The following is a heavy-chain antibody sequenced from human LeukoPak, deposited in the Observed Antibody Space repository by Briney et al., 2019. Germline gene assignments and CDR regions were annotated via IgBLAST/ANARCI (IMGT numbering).Heavy chain of an antibody. CDR2: ISSSSSNI. D-gene: IGHD3-10*01. Sequence: GGSLRLSCAASGFTFSSYSMNWVRQAPGQGLEWVSYISSSSSNIYYSDSVKGRFTISRDNAKNSLYLQMNSLRAEDTAVYYCARGKTAPSGVFDYWGQGTLVTVSS. CDR1: GFTFSSYS. J-gene: IGHJ4*02. CDR3: ARGKTAPSGVFDY. V-gene: IGHV3-48*01.